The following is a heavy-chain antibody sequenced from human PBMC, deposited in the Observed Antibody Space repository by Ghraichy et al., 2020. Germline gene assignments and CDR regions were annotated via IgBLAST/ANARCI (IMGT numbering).Heavy chain of an antibody. CDR2: ISDTGSA. D-gene: IGHD3-16*01. V-gene: IGHV4-31*03. CDR1: GGSIFSGGFS. Sequence: LRLSCTVSGGSIFSGGFSWAWIRQPPGKGLEWIGYISDTGSASYKPSLKSRVSISLDTSRIHLSLNLTSVTAADTAVYYCARVGPYTASTPYFDFWGQGTLVTVSS. CDR3: ARVGPYTASTPYFDF. J-gene: IGHJ4*02.